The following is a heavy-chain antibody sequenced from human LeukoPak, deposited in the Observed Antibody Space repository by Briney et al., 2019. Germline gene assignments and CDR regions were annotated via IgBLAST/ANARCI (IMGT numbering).Heavy chain of an antibody. Sequence: SETLSLTCAVYGGSFSGYYWSWIRQPPGKGLEWIGEINHSGSTNYNPSLKSRVTISVDTSKNQFSLKLSSVTAADTAVYYCARAPPRRPSIAAANKRSTGYYYMDVWGKGTTVTVSS. V-gene: IGHV4-34*01. D-gene: IGHD6-13*01. CDR1: GGSFSGYY. J-gene: IGHJ6*03. CDR3: ARAPPRRPSIAAANKRSTGYYYMDV. CDR2: INHSGST.